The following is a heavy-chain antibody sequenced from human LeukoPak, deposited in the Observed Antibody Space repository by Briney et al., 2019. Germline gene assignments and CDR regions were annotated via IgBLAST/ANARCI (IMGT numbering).Heavy chain of an antibody. CDR3: TRDLCSSTSCYAPFDY. J-gene: IGHJ4*02. V-gene: IGHV3-49*04. Sequence: GRSLRLSCTASGFNFGDYAMSWVRQAPGKGLEWVGFIRSKAYGGTTEYAASVKGRFTISRDDSKSIAYLQMNSLKTEDTAVYYCTRDLCSSTSCYAPFDYWGQGTLVTVSS. CDR2: IRSKAYGGTT. CDR1: GFNFGDYA. D-gene: IGHD2-2*01.